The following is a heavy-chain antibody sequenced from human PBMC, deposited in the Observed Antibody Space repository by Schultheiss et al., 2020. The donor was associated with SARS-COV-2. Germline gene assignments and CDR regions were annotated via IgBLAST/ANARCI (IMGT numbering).Heavy chain of an antibody. D-gene: IGHD3-3*01. CDR2: INHSGST. CDR3: ARLRFLEWLLWDGGWFDP. Sequence: SETLSLTCAVYGGSFSGYYWSWIRQPPGKGLEWIGEINHSGSTNYNPSLKSRVTISVDTSKNQFSLKLSSVTAADTAVYYCARLRFLEWLLWDGGWFDPWGQGTLVTVSS. V-gene: IGHV4-34*01. CDR1: GGSFSGYY. J-gene: IGHJ5*02.